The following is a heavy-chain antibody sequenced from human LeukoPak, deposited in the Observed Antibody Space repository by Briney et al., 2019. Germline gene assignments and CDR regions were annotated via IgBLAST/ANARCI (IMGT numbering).Heavy chain of an antibody. CDR3: AREFIDYYYDSSGYYYTRKPFDY. CDR1: GFTFSSYA. V-gene: IGHV3-30*04. D-gene: IGHD3-22*01. Sequence: PGRSLRLSCAASGFTFSSYAMHWVRQAPGKGLEWGAVISYDGSNKYYADSVKGRFTISRDNSKNSLYLQMNSLSAEDTAVYYCAREFIDYYYDSSGYYYTRKPFDYWGQGTLVTVSS. CDR2: ISYDGSNK. J-gene: IGHJ4*02.